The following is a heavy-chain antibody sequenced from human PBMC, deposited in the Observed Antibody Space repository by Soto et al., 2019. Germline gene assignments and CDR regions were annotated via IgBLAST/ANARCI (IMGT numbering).Heavy chain of an antibody. CDR2: ISAYNGNT. V-gene: IGHV1-18*01. CDR3: ARAWYCSGGSCHFDY. Sequence: ASVKVSCKASGYTFTSYGVSWVRQAPGKGLEWMGWISAYNGNTNYAQMLQGRVTVTTDTSTSTAYMEVRSLRSDDTAVYYCARAWYCSGGSCHFDYWGQGTLVTVSS. CDR1: GYTFTSYG. D-gene: IGHD2-15*01. J-gene: IGHJ4*02.